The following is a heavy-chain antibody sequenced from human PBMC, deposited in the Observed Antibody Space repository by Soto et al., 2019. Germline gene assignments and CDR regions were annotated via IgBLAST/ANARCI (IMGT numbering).Heavy chain of an antibody. CDR3: ARSSGGVFGISIEGSNWGAT. CDR2: NIPIFGTA. CDR1: GGTFSNFV. Sequence: SVKVSCKASGGTFSNFVISWVRQAPGQRLEWMGGNIPIFGTANYAQKFQGRVTIIADESTGTTYMELTSLRSEDTAVYYCARSSGGVFGISIEGSNWGATGGQG. V-gene: IGHV1-69*13. J-gene: IGHJ1*01. D-gene: IGHD7-27*01.